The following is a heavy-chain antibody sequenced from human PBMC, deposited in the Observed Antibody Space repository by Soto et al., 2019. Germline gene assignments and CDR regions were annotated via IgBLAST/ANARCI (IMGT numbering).Heavy chain of an antibody. Sequence: GGSLRLSCAASGFTFSSYSMNWVRQAPGKGLEWVSSISSSSSYTYYADSVKGRFTISRDNSKNTLYLQMNSLRAEDTAVYYCAKTGTTYYYYYMDVWGKGTTVTVSS. CDR1: GFTFSSYS. CDR3: AKTGTTYYYYYMDV. CDR2: ISSSSSYT. D-gene: IGHD1-7*01. J-gene: IGHJ6*03. V-gene: IGHV3-21*04.